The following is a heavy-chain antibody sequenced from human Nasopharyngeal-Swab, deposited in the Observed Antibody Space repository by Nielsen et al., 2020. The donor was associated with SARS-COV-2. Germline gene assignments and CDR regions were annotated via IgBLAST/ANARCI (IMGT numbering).Heavy chain of an antibody. CDR1: EFIFSDYS. Sequence: GESLKISCAASEFIFSDYSMNWVRQAPGKGLEWVSHISSSSSTIYYADSVKGRFTITRDNAKNSLYLQMDSLRAEDTAVYYCARGGQGTYYYDSSGYYGEYYFDYWGQGTLVTVSS. V-gene: IGHV3-48*01. CDR3: ARGGQGTYYYDSSGYYGEYYFDY. J-gene: IGHJ4*02. CDR2: ISSSSSTI. D-gene: IGHD3-22*01.